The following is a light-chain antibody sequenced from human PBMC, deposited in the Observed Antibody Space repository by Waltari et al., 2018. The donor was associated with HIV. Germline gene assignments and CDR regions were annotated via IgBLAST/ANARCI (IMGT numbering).Light chain of an antibody. J-gene: IGLJ3*02. CDR1: SRDVGGYDS. CDR3: CSYAGTYTYVL. V-gene: IGLV2-11*01. CDR2: EVI. Sequence: QSALTQPRSVSGSPGQSVTISCPGTSRDVGGYDSFSWYLQPPGKVPKLIIYEVIKRPSGVPDRFSGSKSGNTASLTISGLQTEDEADYFCCSYAGTYTYVLFGGGTKLTVL.